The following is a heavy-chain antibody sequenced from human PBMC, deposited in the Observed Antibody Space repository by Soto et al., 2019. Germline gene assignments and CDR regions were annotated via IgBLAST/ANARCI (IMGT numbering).Heavy chain of an antibody. CDR2: ISYDGSNK. CDR1: GFTFSSYG. V-gene: IGHV3-30*18. J-gene: IGHJ4*02. D-gene: IGHD4-17*01. Sequence: GGSLRLSCAASGFTFSSYGMHWVRQAPGKGLEWVAVISYDGSNKYYADSVKGRFTISRDNSKNTLYLQMNSLRAEDTAVYYCAKALYGGNSPPSFWGQGTLVTVSS. CDR3: AKALYGGNSPPSF.